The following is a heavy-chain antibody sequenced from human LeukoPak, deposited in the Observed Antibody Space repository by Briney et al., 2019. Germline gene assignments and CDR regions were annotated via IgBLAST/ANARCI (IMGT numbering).Heavy chain of an antibody. J-gene: IGHJ4*02. D-gene: IGHD3-22*01. V-gene: IGHV1-18*01. CDR1: GYTFTSYG. CDR3: AREWRSGYYDSSGKFDY. CDR2: ISAYNGNT. Sequence: ASVKVSCKASGYTFTSYGISWVRQAPGQGLEWMGWISAYNGNTNYAQKLQGRVTMTTDTSTSTAYMELRSLRSDDTAVYYCAREWRSGYYDSSGKFDYWGQGTLVTVSS.